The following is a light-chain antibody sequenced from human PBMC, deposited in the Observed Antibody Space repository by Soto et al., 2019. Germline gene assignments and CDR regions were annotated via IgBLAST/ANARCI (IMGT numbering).Light chain of an antibody. CDR1: QSISSW. CDR2: AAS. J-gene: IGKJ5*01. V-gene: IGKV1-12*01. CDR3: QQGDSFPIT. Sequence: DIQMTQSPSSVSASVGDRVTITCRASQSISSWLAWYQQKPGTVPKLLIYAASSLQSGVPSRFSGSGAGTDFTLTISSLQPEDFGTYYCQQGDSFPITFGQGTRLEIK.